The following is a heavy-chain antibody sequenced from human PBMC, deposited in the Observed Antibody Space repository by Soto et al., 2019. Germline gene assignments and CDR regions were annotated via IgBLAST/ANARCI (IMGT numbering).Heavy chain of an antibody. V-gene: IGHV4-4*02. CDR2: IFPSGST. Sequence: QVQLQESGPGLVKPSGTLSITCAVSSDSIRSSNRGSGVRQPPGKGLELIGEIFPSGSTNYNPAIMSRVTISVDKSKNPFSLNLSSVTAADTSVYYCAKRATAELPSNWRDPGGQGILVIVSS. J-gene: IGHJ5*02. CDR1: SDSIRSSNR. CDR3: AKRATAELPSNWRDP. D-gene: IGHD5-12*01.